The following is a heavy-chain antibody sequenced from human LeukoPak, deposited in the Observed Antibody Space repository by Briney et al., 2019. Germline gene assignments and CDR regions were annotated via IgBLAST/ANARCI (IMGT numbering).Heavy chain of an antibody. Sequence: PSETLSLTCAVSGGSISSGGYSWSWIRQPPGKGLEWIGYIYHSGSTYYNPSLKSRVTISVDRSKNQFSLKLSSVTAADTAVYYCARPSNSSGFLSFDYWGQGTLVTVSS. D-gene: IGHD6-19*01. J-gene: IGHJ4*02. CDR3: ARPSNSSGFLSFDY. CDR2: IYHSGST. CDR1: GGSISSGGYS. V-gene: IGHV4-30-2*01.